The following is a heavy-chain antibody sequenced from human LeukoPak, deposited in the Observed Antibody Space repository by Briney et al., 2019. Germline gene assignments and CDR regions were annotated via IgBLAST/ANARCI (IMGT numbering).Heavy chain of an antibody. J-gene: IGHJ4*02. CDR2: ISANNGET. CDR3: ARDPPGLTLGSPGDY. V-gene: IGHV1-18*01. Sequence: GASVKVSCKASGYTFTSYGIAWVRQAPGQGLQWMGWISANNGETSYSQKLKGRVTMTTDTSTNTAYMELRSVTSDDTAVYYCARDPPGLTLGSPGDYWGQGTLVIVSS. CDR1: GYTFTSYG. D-gene: IGHD3-16*01.